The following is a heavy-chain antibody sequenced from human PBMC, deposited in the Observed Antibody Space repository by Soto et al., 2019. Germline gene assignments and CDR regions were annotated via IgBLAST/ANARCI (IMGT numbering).Heavy chain of an antibody. J-gene: IGHJ6*02. D-gene: IGHD4-17*01. CDR1: GFTFTSSA. CDR2: IIVGSGNT. CDR3: AADSVSDYGDYLIYYGMDV. Sequence: QMQLVQSGPEVKKPGTSVKVSCKASGFTFTSSAVQWVRQARGQRLEWIGWIIVGSGNTNYAQKFQERVTITRDMSTSTPYMDLSSLRSEDTAVYYCAADSVSDYGDYLIYYGMDVWGQGTTVTVSS. V-gene: IGHV1-58*01.